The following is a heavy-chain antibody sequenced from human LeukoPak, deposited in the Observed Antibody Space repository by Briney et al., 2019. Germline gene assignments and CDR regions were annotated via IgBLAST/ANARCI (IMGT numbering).Heavy chain of an antibody. CDR3: ARDRYCSSTSCYIGNFDS. V-gene: IGHV3-7*01. CDR2: IKQDGSEK. J-gene: IGHJ4*02. CDR1: GFTFSSYA. D-gene: IGHD2-2*01. Sequence: GGSLRLSCAASGFTFSSYAMSWVRQAPGKGLEWVANIKQDGSEKYYVDSVKGRFTISRDNAENSLYLQMNSLRAEDTAVFYCARDRYCSSTSCYIGNFDSWGQGTLVTVSS.